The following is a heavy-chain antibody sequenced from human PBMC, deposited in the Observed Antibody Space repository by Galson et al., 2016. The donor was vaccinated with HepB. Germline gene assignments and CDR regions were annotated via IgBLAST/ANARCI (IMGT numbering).Heavy chain of an antibody. J-gene: IGHJ5*02. CDR2: IDPSDSYT. D-gene: IGHD2-15*01. V-gene: IGHV5-10-1*01. CDR3: ARHSDIVVVVLPGTHNWFDP. Sequence: QSGAEVKKPGESLRISCKGSGYSFTSYWISWVRQMPGKGLEWMGRIDPSDSYTSYSPSFQGHVTISADKSINTAYLRWSRLKASDTAMYYCARHSDIVVVVLPGTHNWFDPWGQGTLVTVSS. CDR1: GYSFTSYW.